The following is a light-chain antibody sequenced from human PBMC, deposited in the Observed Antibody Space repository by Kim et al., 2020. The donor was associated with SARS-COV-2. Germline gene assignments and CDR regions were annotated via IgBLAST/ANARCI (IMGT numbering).Light chain of an antibody. CDR3: LSYTSRGSSWV. J-gene: IGLJ3*02. V-gene: IGLV2-14*03. CDR2: AVT. CDR1: SSDIGGYNY. Sequence: QSITISCTGTSSDIGGYNYVSWYQHLPGKAPKLIIYAVTERPSGFSNRFSGSKSGNTASLTISGLQAEDEADYYCLSYTSRGSSWVFGGGTQLTVL.